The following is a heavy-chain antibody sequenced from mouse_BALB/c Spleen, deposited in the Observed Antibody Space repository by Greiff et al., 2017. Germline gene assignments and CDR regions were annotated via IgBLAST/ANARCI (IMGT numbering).Heavy chain of an antibody. V-gene: IGHV3-2*02. CDR1: GYSFTSDYA. D-gene: IGHD1-1*01. Sequence: EVQLQESGPGLVKPSQSLSLTCTVTGYSFTSDYAWKWIRQTAGNILEWMGYISYSGSTSYNPSLKRRISSTRDTTKNQFFLQLNSVTTEDTATYYCARPRNYGSSSWFAYWGEGTLVTVSA. CDR2: ISYSGST. CDR3: ARPRNYGSSSWFAY. J-gene: IGHJ3*01.